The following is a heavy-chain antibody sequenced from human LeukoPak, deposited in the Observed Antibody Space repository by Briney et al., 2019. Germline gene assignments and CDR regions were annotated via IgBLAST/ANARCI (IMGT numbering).Heavy chain of an antibody. CDR3: ARPRWAVGDRLYYFDY. CDR2: ISSSGSTI. V-gene: IGHV3-11*01. D-gene: IGHD2-21*01. J-gene: IGHJ4*02. Sequence: GGSLRLSCAASGFTFSDCYMSWIRQAPGKGLEWVSYISSSGSTIYYADSVKGRFTISRDNAKNSLYLQMNSLRAEDTAVYYCARPRWAVGDRLYYFDYWGQGTLVTVSS. CDR1: GFTFSDCY.